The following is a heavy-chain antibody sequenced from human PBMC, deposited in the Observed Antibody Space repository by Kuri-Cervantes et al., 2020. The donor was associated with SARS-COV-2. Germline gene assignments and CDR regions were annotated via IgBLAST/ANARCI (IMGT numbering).Heavy chain of an antibody. Sequence: GGSLRLSCKASGYTFTSYGISWVRQAPGQGLEWMGWISAYNGNTNYAQKLQGRVTMTTDTSTSTAYMELRSLRSDDTAVYYCARDTGATAKDYWGQGTLVTSPQ. D-gene: IGHD1-26*01. CDR2: ISAYNGNT. J-gene: IGHJ4*02. CDR1: GYTFTSYG. CDR3: ARDTGATAKDY. V-gene: IGHV1-18*01.